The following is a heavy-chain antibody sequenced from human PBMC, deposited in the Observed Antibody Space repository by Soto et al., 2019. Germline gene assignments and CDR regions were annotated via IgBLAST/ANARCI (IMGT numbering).Heavy chain of an antibody. CDR2: ISGSGGST. J-gene: IGHJ4*02. CDR1: GFTFSSYA. D-gene: IGHD7-27*01. CDR3: AKGKLTGDHHGYFDY. V-gene: IGHV3-23*01. Sequence: GGSLRLSCAASGFTFSSYAMSWVRQAPGKGLEWVSAISGSGGSTYYADSVKGRFTISRDNSKNTLYLQMNSLRAEDTAVDYCAKGKLTGDHHGYFDYWGQGTLVTVSS.